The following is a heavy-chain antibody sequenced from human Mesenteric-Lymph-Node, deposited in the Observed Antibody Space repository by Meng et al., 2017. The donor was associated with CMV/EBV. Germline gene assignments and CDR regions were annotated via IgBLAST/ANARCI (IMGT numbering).Heavy chain of an antibody. CDR2: IYYSGST. D-gene: IGHD3-3*01. J-gene: IGHJ6*02. CDR3: ARARGFWSGYHYYGMDV. Sequence: SETLSLTCTVSGGSISSYYWSWIRQPPGKGLEWIGYIYYSGSTNYNSSLKSRVTISVDTSKNQFSLKLNSVTAADTAVYYCARARGFWSGYHYYGMDVWGQGTTVTVSS. V-gene: IGHV4-59*12. CDR1: GGSISSYY.